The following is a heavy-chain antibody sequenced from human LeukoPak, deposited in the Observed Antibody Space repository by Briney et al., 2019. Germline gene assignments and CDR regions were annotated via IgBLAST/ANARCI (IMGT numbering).Heavy chain of an antibody. V-gene: IGHV3-7*01. CDR1: GFTFSNCW. J-gene: IGHJ4*02. CDR2: IKQDGSEK. D-gene: IGHD3-22*01. CDR3: ARASSGYYNYFDY. Sequence: PGGSLRLSCAASGFTFSNCWMTWVRQAPGKGLEWVANIKQDGSEKYYVDSVKGRFTVSRDNSKNSLFLQMNSLRAEDTAVYYCARASSGYYNYFDYWGQGTLVAVSS.